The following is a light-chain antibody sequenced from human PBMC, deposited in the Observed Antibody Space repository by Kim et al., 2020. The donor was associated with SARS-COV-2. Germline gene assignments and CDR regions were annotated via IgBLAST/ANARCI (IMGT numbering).Light chain of an antibody. CDR1: QDINSY. Sequence: ASTGDRVTITCRARQDINSYLDWYQQQPGKTPNLLIYGASTLQSGVPSRFSGSGSGTDFTLTISRLQSEDFATYYCQQYYSFPITFGQGTRLEIK. CDR3: QQYYSFPIT. J-gene: IGKJ5*01. CDR2: GAS. V-gene: IGKV1-8*01.